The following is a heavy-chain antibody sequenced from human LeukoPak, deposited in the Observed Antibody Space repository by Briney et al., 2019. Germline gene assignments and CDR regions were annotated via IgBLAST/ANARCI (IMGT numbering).Heavy chain of an antibody. D-gene: IGHD3-22*01. Sequence: ASVKVSCKASGYTFTSYAMHWVRQAPGQRLEWMGWINAGNGNTKYSQKFQGRVTITRDTSASTAYMELSSLRSEDTAVYYCARTTYYYDSSGYHWFDPWGQGTLVTVSS. J-gene: IGHJ5*02. CDR3: ARTTYYYDSSGYHWFDP. CDR1: GYTFTSYA. CDR2: INAGNGNT. V-gene: IGHV1-3*01.